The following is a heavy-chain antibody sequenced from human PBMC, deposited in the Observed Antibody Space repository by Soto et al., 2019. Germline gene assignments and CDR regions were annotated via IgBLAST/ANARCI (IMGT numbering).Heavy chain of an antibody. J-gene: IGHJ5*02. Sequence: LSLTCAVSGGSISSSNWWSWVRQPPGKGLEWIGEIYHSGSTNYNPSLKSRVTISVDKSKNQFSLKLSSVTAADTAVYYCARVRVVLWFGELCSWFDPWGQGTLVTVSS. V-gene: IGHV4-4*02. CDR2: IYHSGST. CDR1: GGSISSSNW. CDR3: ARVRVVLWFGELCSWFDP. D-gene: IGHD3-10*01.